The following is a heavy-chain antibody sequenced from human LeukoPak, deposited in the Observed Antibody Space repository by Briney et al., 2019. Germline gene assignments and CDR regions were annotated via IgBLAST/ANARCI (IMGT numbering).Heavy chain of an antibody. V-gene: IGHV3-23*01. CDR3: AKDQDANYFDY. CDR1: EFTFSSYA. D-gene: IGHD2-8*01. Sequence: GGSLRLSCAASEFTFSSYAMNWVRQAPGKGLEWVSAISASGGSTYYADSVKGRFSISRDNSKNTLYLQMYSLRAEDTAVYYCAKDQDANYFDYWGQGTLVTVSS. CDR2: ISASGGST. J-gene: IGHJ4*02.